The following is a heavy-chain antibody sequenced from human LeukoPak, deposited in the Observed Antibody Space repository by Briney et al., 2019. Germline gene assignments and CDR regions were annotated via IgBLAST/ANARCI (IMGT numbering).Heavy chain of an antibody. J-gene: IGHJ5*02. V-gene: IGHV4-39*01. CDR1: GGSISSSSYY. Sequence: SETLSLTCTVSGGSISSSSYYWGWIRQPPGKGLEWIGSIYYSGSTYYNPSLKSRVTISVDTSKNQFSLKLSSVTAADTAVYYCVVTMGRRLPAAHREWFDPWGQGTLVTVSS. CDR2: IYYSGST. CDR3: VVTMGRRLPAAHREWFDP. D-gene: IGHD2-2*01.